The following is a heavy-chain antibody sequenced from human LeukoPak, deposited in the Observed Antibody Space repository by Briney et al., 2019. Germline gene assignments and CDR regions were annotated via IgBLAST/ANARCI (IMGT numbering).Heavy chain of an antibody. CDR3: APLGFGSSPYLSWFDP. CDR2: FDPEDGET. D-gene: IGHD6-13*01. J-gene: IGHJ5*02. V-gene: IGHV1-24*01. Sequence: ASVKFSCKVSGYTLTELSMHWVRQAPGKGLEWMGGFDPEDGETIYAQKFQGRVTMTEDTSTDTAYMELSSLRSEDTAVYYCAPLGFGSSPYLSWFDPWGQGTLVTVSS. CDR1: GYTLTELS.